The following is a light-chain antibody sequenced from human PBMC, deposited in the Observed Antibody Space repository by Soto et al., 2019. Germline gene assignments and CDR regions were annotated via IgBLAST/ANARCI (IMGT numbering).Light chain of an antibody. Sequence: EIVLTQSPGTLSLSLGERATLSCRASQSVSRSYLAWYQQKPGQAPRLLIYGASSRATGIPDRFSGSGSGTDFTLTISKLEPEDSAVYYCQQYDGSPPFTFGPGTKVDIK. V-gene: IGKV3-20*01. CDR1: QSVSRSY. CDR2: GAS. J-gene: IGKJ3*01. CDR3: QQYDGSPPFT.